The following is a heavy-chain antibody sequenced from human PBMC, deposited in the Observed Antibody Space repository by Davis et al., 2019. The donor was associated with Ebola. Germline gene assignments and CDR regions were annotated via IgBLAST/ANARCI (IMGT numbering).Heavy chain of an antibody. CDR2: ISGSAGST. CDR3: TRLDEETVAVPAG. V-gene: IGHV3-23*01. J-gene: IGHJ6*04. CDR1: GFTFSTYA. Sequence: GESLKISCAASGFTFSTYAMSWVRQAPGKGLEWVSSISGSAGSTYYADSVKGRFTISRDNSKNTLYLQMNSLRAEDTAVYYCTRLDEETVAVPAGWGKGTTVTVSS. D-gene: IGHD2-2*01.